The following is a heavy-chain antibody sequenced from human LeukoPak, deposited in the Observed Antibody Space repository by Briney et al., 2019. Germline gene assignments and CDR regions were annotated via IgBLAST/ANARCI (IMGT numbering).Heavy chain of an antibody. Sequence: GGSLRLSCAASGFTFSSYGMNWVRQAPGKGLEWVSHISRDGSTVYYRDSVKGRFTISRDNVKNSLYLHMNSLRVEDTGVYYCARDLGDWYSSGFDDWGQGSLVIVSS. J-gene: IGHJ4*02. CDR2: ISRDGSTV. D-gene: IGHD3-10*01. CDR3: ARDLGDWYSSGFDD. CDR1: GFTFSSYG. V-gene: IGHV3-48*04.